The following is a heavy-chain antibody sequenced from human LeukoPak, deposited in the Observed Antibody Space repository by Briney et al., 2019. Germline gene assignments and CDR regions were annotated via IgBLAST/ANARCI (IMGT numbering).Heavy chain of an antibody. J-gene: IGHJ4*02. CDR2: INPNNGGT. V-gene: IGHV1-2*02. CDR1: GYTFTGYY. Sequence: GASVKVSCKASGYTFTGYYIHWVRQAPGQGLEWMGWINPNNGGTNYAQKFQGRVTMTRDTPISTAYMELNRLTSDDTAVYYCARDKYTGYETFDYWGQGTPVTVPS. CDR3: ARDKYTGYETFDY. D-gene: IGHD5-12*01.